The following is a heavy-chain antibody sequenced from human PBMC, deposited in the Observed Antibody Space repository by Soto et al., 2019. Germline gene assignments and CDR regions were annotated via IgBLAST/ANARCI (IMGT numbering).Heavy chain of an antibody. Sequence: QITLKESGPTLVKPTQTLTLTCTFSGFSLSTSGVGVGWIRQPPGKDLEWLALIYWDDDKRYSPSLKSRLTLXKXXSKNQVVLTMTNMDPVDTATYYCAHVYGGYDHFDYWGQGTLVTVSS. CDR1: GFSLSTSGVG. D-gene: IGHD5-12*01. CDR2: IYWDDDK. CDR3: AHVYGGYDHFDY. V-gene: IGHV2-5*02. J-gene: IGHJ4*02.